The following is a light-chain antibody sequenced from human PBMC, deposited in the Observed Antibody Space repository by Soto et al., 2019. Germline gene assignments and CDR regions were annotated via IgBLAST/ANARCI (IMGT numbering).Light chain of an antibody. J-gene: IGKJ5*01. V-gene: IGKV1-39*01. Sequence: DIQLTKSPSSLSASVGDRVTITCRAGQNIFSSLNWYQQKPGKAPKLLIYAASSLQSGVPSRFSGSGSGTDFTLTITSLQPEEFATYYCQQANSFPITFGQGTRLEI. CDR3: QQANSFPIT. CDR2: AAS. CDR1: QNIFSS.